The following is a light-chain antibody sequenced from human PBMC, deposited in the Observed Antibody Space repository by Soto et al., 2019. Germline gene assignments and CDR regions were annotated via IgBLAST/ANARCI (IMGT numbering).Light chain of an antibody. CDR2: DAS. CDR1: QSISSW. Sequence: DIQMTQSPSTLSASVGDRVTITCRASQSISSWLAWYQQKPGKAPKLLIYDASSLESGVTSRFSGSGSGTEFTLTISSLQPDDFATYYCQQYNNYPLTFGGGTKVEIK. J-gene: IGKJ4*01. CDR3: QQYNNYPLT. V-gene: IGKV1-5*01.